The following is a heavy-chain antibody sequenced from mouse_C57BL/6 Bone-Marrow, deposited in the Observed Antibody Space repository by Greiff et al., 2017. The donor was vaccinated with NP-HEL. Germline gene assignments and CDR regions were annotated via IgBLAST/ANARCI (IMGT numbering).Heavy chain of an antibody. D-gene: IGHD2-2*01. CDR3: VRDSTMVTTRAWFAY. CDR1: GFTFITYA. V-gene: IGHV10-3*01. J-gene: IGHJ3*01. Sequence: GGGLVQPKGSLKLSCAASGFTFITYAMHWVRQAPGKGLEWVARIRSKSRNYATYYADSVKDRFTISRDDSQSMLYLQMNNLKTEDTAMYYCVRDSTMVTTRAWFAYWGQGTLVTVSA. CDR2: IRSKSRNYAT.